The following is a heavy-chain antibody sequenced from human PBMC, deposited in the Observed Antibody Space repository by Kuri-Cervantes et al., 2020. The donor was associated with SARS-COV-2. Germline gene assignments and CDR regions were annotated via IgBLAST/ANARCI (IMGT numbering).Heavy chain of an antibody. V-gene: IGHV3-7*04. CDR3: AREAVVPATLRGYYYNNGMDV. CDR1: GFTFNSYW. Sequence: GGSLRLSCAASGFTFNSYWMSWVRQAPGKGLAWVANIKPDGSDKYYVGSVKGRFTISRDNAKNSLYLQMNSLRPEDTAVYYCAREAVVPATLRGYYYNNGMDVWGQGTTVTVSS. D-gene: IGHD2-15*01. CDR2: IKPDGSDK. J-gene: IGHJ6*02.